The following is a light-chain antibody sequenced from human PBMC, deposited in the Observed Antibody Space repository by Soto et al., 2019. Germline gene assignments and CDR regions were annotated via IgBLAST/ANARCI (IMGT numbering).Light chain of an antibody. V-gene: IGLV2-14*03. CDR1: SSDVVGYNY. CDR2: DVS. CDR3: SSYTSSNTEV. Sequence: QSALSQPASVSGSPGQSITISCTGTSSDVVGYNYVSWYQHHPGKAPKLMIYDVSTRPSGVSNRFSGSKSGNTGSLTISGLQAEDEADYYCSSYTSSNTEVFGTGTKVTVL. J-gene: IGLJ1*01.